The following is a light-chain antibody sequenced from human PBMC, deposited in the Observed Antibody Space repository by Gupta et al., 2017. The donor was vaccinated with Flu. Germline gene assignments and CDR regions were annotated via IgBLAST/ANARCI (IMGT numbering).Light chain of an antibody. Sequence: DAVMTQSPLSLPVTLGQPASISCRSSESLVYSDGDSYVSWFHQRPGQSPRRLIYKASNRDSGVPDRISGSGSGTDFTLKISRVEAEDAGVYYCMHSKRWAWTFGQGTKVEI. V-gene: IGKV2-30*01. CDR3: MHSKRWAWT. CDR1: ESLVYSDGDSY. CDR2: KAS. J-gene: IGKJ1*01.